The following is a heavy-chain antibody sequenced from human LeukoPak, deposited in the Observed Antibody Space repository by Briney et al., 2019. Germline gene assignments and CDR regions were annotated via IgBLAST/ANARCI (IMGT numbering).Heavy chain of an antibody. V-gene: IGHV3-7*02. CDR1: GFTFSTYW. CDR3: RCGSWRSSFDY. Sequence: GGSLRLSCSASGFTFSTYWMTWVRQAPGKGLEWVANIEQDGSGKYYVDSVKGRFTISRDNAKNSLYLQMNSLRAEDTAVYFCRCGSWRSSFDYWGQGTLVTVSS. J-gene: IGHJ4*02. D-gene: IGHD3-10*01. CDR2: IEQDGSGK.